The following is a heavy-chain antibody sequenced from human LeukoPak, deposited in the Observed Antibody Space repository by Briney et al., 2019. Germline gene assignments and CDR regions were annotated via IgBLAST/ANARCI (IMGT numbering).Heavy chain of an antibody. CDR3: AREGSGYGDYPDY. J-gene: IGHJ4*02. V-gene: IGHV4-30-4*08. Sequence: SETLSLTCTVSGGSISSGDYYWSWIRHPPGKGLECIGYIYYSGSTYYNPSLKSRVTISVDTSKNQFSLKLSSVTAADTAVYYCAREGSGYGDYPDYWGQGTLVTVSS. CDR2: IYYSGST. D-gene: IGHD4-17*01. CDR1: GGSISSGDYY.